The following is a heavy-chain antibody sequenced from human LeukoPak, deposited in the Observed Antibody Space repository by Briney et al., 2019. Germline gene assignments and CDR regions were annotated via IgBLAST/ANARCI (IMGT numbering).Heavy chain of an antibody. J-gene: IGHJ5*02. V-gene: IGHV2-5*08. CDR1: GFSLSTSGMC. Sequence: ESGPTLVNPTQTLTLTCTFSGFSLSTSGMCVSWIRQPPGKALEWLALIYWDDDKRYSPSLKSRLTITKDTSKNQVVLTMTNMDPVDTATYYCAHGPYWATVFDPWGQGTLVTVSS. D-gene: IGHD2-8*02. CDR3: AHGPYWATVFDP. CDR2: IYWDDDK.